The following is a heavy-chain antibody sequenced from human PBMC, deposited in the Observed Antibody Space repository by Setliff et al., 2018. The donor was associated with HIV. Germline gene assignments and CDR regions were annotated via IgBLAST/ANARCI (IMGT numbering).Heavy chain of an antibody. V-gene: IGHV4-61*09. Sequence: SETLSLTCSVSGGSISSRSYYWSWIRQPAGKGLEWIGHIHTSGDTDYSPSLNSRVTISIDTSKNQFSLKLTSVTAADTAVYYCGRLSETAMASFDSWGQGTLVTVSS. CDR2: IHTSGDT. J-gene: IGHJ4*02. CDR1: GGSISSRSYY. D-gene: IGHD5-18*01. CDR3: GRLSETAMASFDS.